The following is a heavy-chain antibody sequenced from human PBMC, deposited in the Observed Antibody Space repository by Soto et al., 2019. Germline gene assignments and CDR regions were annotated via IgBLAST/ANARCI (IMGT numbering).Heavy chain of an antibody. CDR3: ARCPLSAGYLHYYSMDV. D-gene: IGHD6-13*01. J-gene: IGHJ6*03. Sequence: PSETLSLTCTVSGGSISSYYWNWIRQAPGKGLEWIGYIYDSGRTNYNPSLKSRVTISGDTSKNQFSLKLSSVTAADTAVYYCARCPLSAGYLHYYSMDVWGKGTTVTVS. CDR1: GGSISSYY. V-gene: IGHV4-59*01. CDR2: IYDSGRT.